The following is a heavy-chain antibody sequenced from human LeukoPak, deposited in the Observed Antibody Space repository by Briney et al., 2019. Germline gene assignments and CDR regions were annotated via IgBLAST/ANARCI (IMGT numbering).Heavy chain of an antibody. CDR2: ISRSSSSI. CDR3: AKVGTGNQYGSGDFDL. V-gene: IGHV3-21*06. D-gene: IGHD3-10*01. CDR1: GFILNTHS. Sequence: PGGSLRLSCAASGFILNTHSMNWVRQAPGKGLEWVSAISRSSSSIKYADSVKGRFTISRDDAKSSVYLEMNSLRADDTAVYYCAKVGTGNQYGSGDFDLWGQGSLVTVSS. J-gene: IGHJ4*02.